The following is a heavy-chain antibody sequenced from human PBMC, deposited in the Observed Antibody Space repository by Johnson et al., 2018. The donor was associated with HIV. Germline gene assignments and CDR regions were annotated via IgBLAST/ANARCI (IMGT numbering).Heavy chain of an antibody. CDR2: IRYDGSNK. Sequence: QVQLVESGGGVVQPGRSLRLSCAASGLTFSSYGMHWVRQAPGTGLEWVAFIRYDGSNKYYADSVKGRFTISRDTLKNTLYLQMNSLRAEDTAVYYCAKDEVAGACDIWGQGTRVTVYS. J-gene: IGHJ3*02. CDR1: GLTFSSYG. D-gene: IGHD4/OR15-4a*01. V-gene: IGHV3-30*02. CDR3: AKDEVAGACDI.